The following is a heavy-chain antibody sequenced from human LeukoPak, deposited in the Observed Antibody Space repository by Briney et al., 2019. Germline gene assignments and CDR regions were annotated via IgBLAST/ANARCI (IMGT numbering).Heavy chain of an antibody. CDR3: ARSQGYCSGGSCLQGDWFDP. D-gene: IGHD2-15*01. CDR2: IYPGDSDT. CDR1: GCSFTNYW. V-gene: IGHV5-51*01. Sequence: GESLKISCKGSGCSFTNYWIGWVRQMPGKGLEWMGIIYPGDSDTRYSPSFQGQVTISADKSISTAYLQWGSLKASDTAMYYCARSQGYCSGGSCLQGDWFDPWGQGTLVTVSS. J-gene: IGHJ5*02.